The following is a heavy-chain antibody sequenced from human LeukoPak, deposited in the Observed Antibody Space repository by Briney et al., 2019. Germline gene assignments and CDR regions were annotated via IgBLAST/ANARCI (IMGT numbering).Heavy chain of an antibody. V-gene: IGHV3-23*01. J-gene: IGHJ4*02. CDR1: AFSFSSYA. D-gene: IGHD1-26*01. Sequence: GGSLRLSCAASAFSFSSYAMSWVRQAPGKGLEWVSGISGSGGSTYYADSVKGRFTISRDTSKNTLYLQMNSLRGVATTIYSCAKSFYSGTYYFWDYWGQGTLVTVSS. CDR3: AKSFYSGTYYFWDY. CDR2: ISGSGGST.